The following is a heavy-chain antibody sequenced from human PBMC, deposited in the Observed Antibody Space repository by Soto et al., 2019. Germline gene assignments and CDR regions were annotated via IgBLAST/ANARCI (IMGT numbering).Heavy chain of an antibody. V-gene: IGHV3-23*01. Sequence: GGSLRLSCAASGFTFSGYDVSWVRQAPGKGLEWVSTISGSGGSTSYADSVKGRFTISRDNSRNTLYLQMSSLRAEDTAVYYCAKDSLTAYFSFDYWGQGILVTVSS. J-gene: IGHJ4*02. CDR3: AKDSLTAYFSFDY. D-gene: IGHD3-9*01. CDR1: GFTFSGYD. CDR2: ISGSGGST.